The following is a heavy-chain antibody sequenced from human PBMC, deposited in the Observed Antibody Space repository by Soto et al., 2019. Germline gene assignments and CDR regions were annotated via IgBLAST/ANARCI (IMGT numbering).Heavy chain of an antibody. D-gene: IGHD6-13*01. CDR2: IYYSGST. V-gene: IGHV4-59*08. J-gene: IGHJ4*02. CDR3: ARHAAGPFDY. Sequence: SETLSLTCTVSGGSISSYYWSWIRQPPGKGLEWIGYIYYSGSTNYNPSLKSRVTISVDTSKNQFSLKLSSVTAADTAVYYCARHAAGPFDYWGQGTLVTVSS. CDR1: GGSISSYY.